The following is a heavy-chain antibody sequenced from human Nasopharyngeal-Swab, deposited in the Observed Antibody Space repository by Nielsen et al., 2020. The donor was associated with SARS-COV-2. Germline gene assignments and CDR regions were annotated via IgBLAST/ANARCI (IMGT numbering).Heavy chain of an antibody. Sequence: GGSLRLSCTASEFTFGDYAMSWVRQAPGKGLEWVGFIRSKAYGGTTEYAASVKGGFTISRDDSKSIAYLQMNSLKTEDTAVYYCTFDSSGYYPHDAFDIWGQGTMVTVSS. V-gene: IGHV3-49*04. CDR3: TFDSSGYYPHDAFDI. CDR1: EFTFGDYA. D-gene: IGHD3-22*01. CDR2: IRSKAYGGTT. J-gene: IGHJ3*02.